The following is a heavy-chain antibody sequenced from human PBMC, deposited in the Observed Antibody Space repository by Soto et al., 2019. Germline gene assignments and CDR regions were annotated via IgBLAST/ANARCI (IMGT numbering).Heavy chain of an antibody. Sequence: QVQLQESGPGLVKPSETLSLTCTVSGGSISTYYWSWIRQPPGKGLEWIGYVYYSGSTNYNPSLXSXXTISADTSKNPFSPRLSSVTAEDTAVYYCAREPDYWGQGTLVTVSS. CDR1: GGSISTYY. CDR3: AREPDY. J-gene: IGHJ4*02. CDR2: VYYSGST. V-gene: IGHV4-59*01.